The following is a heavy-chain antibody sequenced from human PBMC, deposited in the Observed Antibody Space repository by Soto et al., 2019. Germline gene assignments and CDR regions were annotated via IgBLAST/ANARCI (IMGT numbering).Heavy chain of an antibody. V-gene: IGHV4-4*07. J-gene: IGHJ4*02. CDR3: ARDKYSSNWYHFDY. D-gene: IGHD6-13*01. Sequence: PSETLSLTCTVSGDSIKNYYWSWIRQPAGKGLAWIGRIYSTGSTNYNPSLRSRVTMSVDTSKNQLSLKLRSVTAADTAVYYCARDKYSSNWYHFDYWGQGALVTAPQ. CDR2: IYSTGST. CDR1: GDSIKNYY.